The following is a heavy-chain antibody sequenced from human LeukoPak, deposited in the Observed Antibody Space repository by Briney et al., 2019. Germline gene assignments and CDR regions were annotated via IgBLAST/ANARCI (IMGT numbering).Heavy chain of an antibody. D-gene: IGHD6-19*01. Sequence: PGGSLRLSCVASGFPFSSYWMTWVRQAPGKGLEWVANIKQDGSKKSYVDSVKGRFTISRDNAKNSLYLQMNSLRAEDTALYYCATTTDSQWLAPSDYWGQGTLVTVSS. CDR2: IKQDGSKK. CDR3: ATTTDSQWLAPSDY. CDR1: GFPFSSYW. J-gene: IGHJ4*02. V-gene: IGHV3-7*03.